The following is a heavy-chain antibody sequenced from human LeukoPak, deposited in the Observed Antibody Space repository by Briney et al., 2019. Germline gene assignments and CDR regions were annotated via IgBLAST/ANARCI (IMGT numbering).Heavy chain of an antibody. CDR2: IYYSRST. D-gene: IGHD2-15*01. V-gene: IGHV4-59*01. Sequence: SETLSLTCTVSGGSISSSYWSWIRQPPGKRLEWIGYIYYSRSTNYNPSLKSRVTISVDTSKNQFSLKLSSVTAADTAVYYCARVLGAYCSGGSCYSSWYFDLWGRGTLVTVSA. CDR1: GGSISSSY. J-gene: IGHJ2*01. CDR3: ARVLGAYCSGGSCYSSWYFDL.